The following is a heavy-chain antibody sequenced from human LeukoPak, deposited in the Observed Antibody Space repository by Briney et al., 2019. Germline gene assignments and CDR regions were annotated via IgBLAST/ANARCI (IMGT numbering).Heavy chain of an antibody. CDR2: IYSSGST. CDR3: ARQMSGSSALDY. Sequence: SETLSLTRTVSGGSISSYYWSWIRQPPGKGLEWIGYIYSSGSTNYNPSLKSRVTISVDTSKNQFALKLSSVTAADTAVFYCARQMSGSSALDYWGQGTLVSVSS. V-gene: IGHV4-59*08. J-gene: IGHJ4*02. D-gene: IGHD6-13*01. CDR1: GGSISSYY.